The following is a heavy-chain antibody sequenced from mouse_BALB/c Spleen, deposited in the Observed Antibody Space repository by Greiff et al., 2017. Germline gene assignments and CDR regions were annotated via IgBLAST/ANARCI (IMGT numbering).Heavy chain of an antibody. CDR3: AQKRLYYGYVYAMDY. V-gene: IGHV1-9*01. Sequence: QVQLQQSGAELMKPGASVKISCKATGYTFSSYWIEWVKQRPGHGLEWIGEILPGSGSTNYNEKFKGKATFTADTSSNTAYMQLSSLTSEDSAVYYCAQKRLYYGYVYAMDYWGQGTSVTVAS. CDR1: GYTFSSYW. J-gene: IGHJ4*01. D-gene: IGHD2-2*01. CDR2: ILPGSGST.